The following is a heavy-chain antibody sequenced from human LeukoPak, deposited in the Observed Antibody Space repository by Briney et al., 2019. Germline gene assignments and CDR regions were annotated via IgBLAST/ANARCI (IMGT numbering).Heavy chain of an antibody. CDR2: IWYDGSNK. V-gene: IGHV3-33*01. CDR1: GFTFSSYG. D-gene: IGHD2/OR15-2a*01. J-gene: IGHJ3*02. Sequence: PGGSLRLSCAASGFTFSSYGMHWVRQAPGKGLEWVAVIWYDGSNKYYADSVKGRFTIPRDNSKNTLYLQMNSLRAEDTAVYYCAREENHEAFDIWGQGTMVTVSS. CDR3: AREENHEAFDI.